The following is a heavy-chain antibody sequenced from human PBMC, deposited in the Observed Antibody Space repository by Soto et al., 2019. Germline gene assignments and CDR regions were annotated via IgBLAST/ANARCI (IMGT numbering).Heavy chain of an antibody. CDR2: ISCCGGST. D-gene: IGHD6-19*01. J-gene: IGHJ4*02. V-gene: IGHV3-23*01. CDR1: GFYFKKFA. CDR3: AKADGEQWLIPHLDN. Sequence: EVHLLESGGGVVQPGGSLRLSCEASGFYFKKFAMGWVRQAPGEGLEWVSGISCCGGSTSYADSVKGRFPLARDDSKNTLSLHLNSLRFEDTARYFCAKADGEQWLIPHLDNWGQGTLVTVS.